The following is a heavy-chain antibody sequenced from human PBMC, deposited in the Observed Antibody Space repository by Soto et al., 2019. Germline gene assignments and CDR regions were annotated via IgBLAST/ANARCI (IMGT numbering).Heavy chain of an antibody. V-gene: IGHV1-46*01. Sequence: QVQLEQSGAEVKKPGASVKVSCKTSGYIFTTYYLHWVRQAPGQGLEWMAIIDTSNGRTSQAEKFQGGVTVTRDPSTSTVHMELNSLTSEDTAVYYCARDRGHYFDRSRYPVDGFDIWGQGIKVTVSS. J-gene: IGHJ3*02. CDR2: IDTSNGRT. D-gene: IGHD3-22*01. CDR1: GYIFTTYY. CDR3: ARDRGHYFDRSRYPVDGFDI.